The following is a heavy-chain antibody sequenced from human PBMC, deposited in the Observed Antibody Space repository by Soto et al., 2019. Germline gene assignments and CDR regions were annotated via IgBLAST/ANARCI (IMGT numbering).Heavy chain of an antibody. CDR2: INAGNGNT. Sequence: ASVKVSCKASGYTFTSYAMHWVRQAPGQRLEWMGWINAGNGNTKYSQKFQGRVTITRDTSASTAYMELSSLRSEDTAVYYCARDPLGEQLPPNWFDPWGQGTLVTVCS. D-gene: IGHD3-16*01. CDR3: ARDPLGEQLPPNWFDP. V-gene: IGHV1-3*01. J-gene: IGHJ5*02. CDR1: GYTFTSYA.